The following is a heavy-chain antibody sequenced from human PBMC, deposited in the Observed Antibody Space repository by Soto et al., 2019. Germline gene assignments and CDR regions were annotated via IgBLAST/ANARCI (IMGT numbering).Heavy chain of an antibody. D-gene: IGHD3-10*01. CDR3: ARDIGSFAYGEGY. Sequence: SETLSLTCSVSGGSINSYWWSWIRQPAGKGLEWIGRVYSSGTTDYNPSLNSRATMSVETSKNQFSLKPSSVTAADTAVYYCARDIGSFAYGEGYWGQGIQVTVSS. CDR2: VYSSGTT. CDR1: GGSINSYW. J-gene: IGHJ4*02. V-gene: IGHV4-4*07.